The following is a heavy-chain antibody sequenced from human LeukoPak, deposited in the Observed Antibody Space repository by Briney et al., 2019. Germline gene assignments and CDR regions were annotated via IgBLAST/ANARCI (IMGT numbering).Heavy chain of an antibody. J-gene: IGHJ3*02. V-gene: IGHV4-59*01. D-gene: IGHD3-22*01. CDR2: IYYSGST. CDR3: ARRVVVITRDALDI. Sequence: SETLSLTCTVSGGSISSYYWSWIRQPPGKGLEWIGYIYYSGSTNYNPSLKSRVTISVDTSKNQFSLKLSSVTAADTAVYYCARRVVVITRDALDIWGRGTMVTVSS. CDR1: GGSISSYY.